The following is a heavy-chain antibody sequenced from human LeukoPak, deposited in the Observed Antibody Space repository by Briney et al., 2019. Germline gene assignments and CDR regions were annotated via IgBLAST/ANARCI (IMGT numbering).Heavy chain of an antibody. CDR3: ARGLPDSGSTADYYYYYMDV. J-gene: IGHJ6*03. CDR2: ISSSSSYI. Sequence: SGGSLRLSCAASGFTFSSYSMNWVRQAPGKGLEWVSSISSSSSYIYYADSVKGRFTISRDNAKNSLYLQMNSLRAEDTAVYYCARGLPDSGSTADYYYYYMDVWGKGTTVTISS. V-gene: IGHV3-21*01. D-gene: IGHD1-26*01. CDR1: GFTFSSYS.